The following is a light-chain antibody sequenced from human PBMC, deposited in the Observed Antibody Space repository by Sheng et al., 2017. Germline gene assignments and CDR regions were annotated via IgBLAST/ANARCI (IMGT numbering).Light chain of an antibody. CDR1: QSVSFN. CDR3: QQYGSSPPEVT. CDR2: GAS. Sequence: EIVMTQSPATLSVSPGERATLSCRASQSVSFNLAWYQQRPGQVPRLLIYGASSRATGIPDRFSGSGSGTDFTLTISRLEPEDFAVYYCQQYGSSPPEVTFGPGTKVDIK. J-gene: IGKJ3*01. V-gene: IGKV3-20*01.